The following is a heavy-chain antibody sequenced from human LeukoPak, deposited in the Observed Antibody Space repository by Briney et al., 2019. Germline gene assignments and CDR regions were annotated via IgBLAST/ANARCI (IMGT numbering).Heavy chain of an antibody. CDR3: ARHLYYYYMDV. V-gene: IGHV4-39*01. Sequence: SETLSLTCSVSGGSISSSGYYWAWVRQPPGKGREWIGSIYYSGSTYYNPSLKSRVTISVDTSKNQFSLTLSSVTAADTAVYYCARHLYYYYMDVWGKGTTVTVSS. J-gene: IGHJ6*03. CDR2: IYYSGST. CDR1: GGSISSSGYY.